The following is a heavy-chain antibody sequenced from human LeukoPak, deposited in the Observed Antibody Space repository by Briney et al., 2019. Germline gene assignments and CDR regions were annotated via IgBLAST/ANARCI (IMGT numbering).Heavy chain of an antibody. D-gene: IGHD3-3*01. Sequence: PSETLSLTCTVSGGSVSSGSYYWSWIRQPPGKGLEWIGYIYYSGSTNYNPSLKSRVTISVNTSKNQFSLKLSSVTAADTAVYYCAREGPSFWSGPDYGMDVWGQGTTVTVSS. CDR2: IYYSGST. J-gene: IGHJ6*02. CDR1: GGSVSSGSYY. CDR3: AREGPSFWSGPDYGMDV. V-gene: IGHV4-61*01.